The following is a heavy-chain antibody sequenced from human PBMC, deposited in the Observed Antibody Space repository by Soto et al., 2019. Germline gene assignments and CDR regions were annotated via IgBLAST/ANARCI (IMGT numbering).Heavy chain of an antibody. Sequence: QSGGSLRLSCSASGFTFSSYAMHGVRQAPGKGLEYVSAISSNGGSTYYADSVRGRFTISRDNSKNTLYLQMSSLRAEDTAVYYCVKDHGIKAAAGRGPHYWGQGTLVTVSS. CDR3: VKDHGIKAAAGRGPHY. CDR1: GFTFSSYA. V-gene: IGHV3-64D*08. CDR2: ISSNGGST. J-gene: IGHJ4*02. D-gene: IGHD6-13*01.